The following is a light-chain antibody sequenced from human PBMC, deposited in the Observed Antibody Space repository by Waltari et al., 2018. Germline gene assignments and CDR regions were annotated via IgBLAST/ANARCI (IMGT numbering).Light chain of an antibody. CDR2: AAF. V-gene: IGKV1-39*01. J-gene: IGKJ5*01. CDR1: QTISSY. CDR3: QQSYSSPVT. Sequence: DIQMTQSPSSLSASVGDRVPIPCRASQTISSYLNWYQQKPGKAPELLIYAAFSLQRGVPSRFSGGGSGTDFTLTISSLQPEDFATYYCQQSYSSPVTFGQGTRLEIK.